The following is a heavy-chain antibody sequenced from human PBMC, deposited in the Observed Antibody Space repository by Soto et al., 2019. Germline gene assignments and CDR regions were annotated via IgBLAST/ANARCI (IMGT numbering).Heavy chain of an antibody. D-gene: IGHD2-8*01. CDR2: IKSKTDGGTT. J-gene: IGHJ6*02. CDR3: TTDAPNPGSYYYYYGMDV. V-gene: IGHV3-15*01. Sequence: PGGSLRLSCAASGFTFSNAWMSWVRQAPGKGLEWVGRIKSKTDGGTTDYAAPVKGRFTISRDDSKNTLYLQMNSLKTEDTAVYYCTTDAPNPGSYYYYYGMDVWGQGTTVTVS. CDR1: GFTFSNAW.